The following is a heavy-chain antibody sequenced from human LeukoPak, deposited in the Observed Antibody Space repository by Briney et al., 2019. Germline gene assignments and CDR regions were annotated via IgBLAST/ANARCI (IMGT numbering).Heavy chain of an antibody. D-gene: IGHD2-15*01. CDR2: IFYSGSS. CDR3: ARDRGVVAPFDP. CDR1: GGSISSRSNY. Sequence: SETLSLTCTVSGGSISSRSNYWGWIRQSPGKGLEWIGSIFYSGSSYYNPSLKSRVTISIDTSKNQFSLKVTSVTAADTAVYYCARDRGVVAPFDPWGQGTLVTVSS. V-gene: IGHV4-39*07. J-gene: IGHJ5*02.